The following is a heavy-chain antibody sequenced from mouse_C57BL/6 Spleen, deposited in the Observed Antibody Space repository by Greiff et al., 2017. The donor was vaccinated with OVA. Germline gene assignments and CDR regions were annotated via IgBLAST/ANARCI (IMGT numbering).Heavy chain of an antibody. Sequence: QVQLQQSGAELVKPGASVKMSCKASGYTFTSYWITWVKQRPGQGLEWIGDIYPGSGSTNYNEKFKSKATLTVDTASSTVYMQHSSLTSEDSAVFCSTGDGVQLGFWGQGTTRTGSS. V-gene: IGHV1-55*01. D-gene: IGHD5-1*01. CDR3: TGDGVQLGF. CDR1: GYTFTSYW. J-gene: IGHJ2*01. CDR2: IYPGSGST.